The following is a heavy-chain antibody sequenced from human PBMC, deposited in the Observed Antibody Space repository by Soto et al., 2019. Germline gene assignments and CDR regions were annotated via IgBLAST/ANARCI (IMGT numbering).Heavy chain of an antibody. D-gene: IGHD2-15*01. J-gene: IGHJ6*02. CDR1: GYIFTSYY. CDR2: ISPSGGST. Sequence: GASVKVSCKASGYIFTSYYMYWVRQAPGQGLEWMGVISPSGGSTSYAQKFQGRVTMTRDTSTSTVYMELSSLRSEDTAVYYCARVCSGGSCDLYYYGMDVWGQGTTVTVSS. CDR3: ARVCSGGSCDLYYYGMDV. V-gene: IGHV1-46*01.